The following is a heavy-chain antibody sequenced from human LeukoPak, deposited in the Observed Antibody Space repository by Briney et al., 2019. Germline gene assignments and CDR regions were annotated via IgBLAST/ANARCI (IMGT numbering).Heavy chain of an antibody. CDR2: INHSGST. CDR3: ARTRRSSTSCFDY. J-gene: IGHJ4*02. CDR1: GGSISSYY. V-gene: IGHV4-34*01. D-gene: IGHD2-2*01. Sequence: SETLSLTCTVSGGSISSYYWSWIRQPPGKGLEWIGEINHSGSTNYNPSLKSRVTISVDTSKNRFSLKLSSVTAADTAVYYCARTRRSSTSCFDYWGQGTLVTVSS.